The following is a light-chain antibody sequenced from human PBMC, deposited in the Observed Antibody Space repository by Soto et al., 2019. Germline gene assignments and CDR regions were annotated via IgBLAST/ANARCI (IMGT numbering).Light chain of an antibody. CDR2: AAF. Sequence: DIQMTQSPSSLSASVGDRVTITCRASQSISSYLNWYQQKPGKAPKLLIYAAFSLQSGVPSRFSGSGSGTDYTLPISSLQPEDFATYYCQQSYSTPPISFGQGTRLEIK. J-gene: IGKJ5*01. CDR3: QQSYSTPPIS. CDR1: QSISSY. V-gene: IGKV1-39*01.